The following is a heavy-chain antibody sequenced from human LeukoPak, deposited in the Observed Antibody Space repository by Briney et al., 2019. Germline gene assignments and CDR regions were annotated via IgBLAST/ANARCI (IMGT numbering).Heavy chain of an antibody. D-gene: IGHD3-22*01. Sequence: ASVKVSCKASGYTFTSYYMHWVRQAPGQGLEWMGIINPSGGSTSYAQKFQGRVTMTRDTSTSTVYMELSSLRSEDTAVYYCARDYGSRYYDSSGYEPLYYFDYWGQGTLVTVSS. CDR2: INPSGGST. CDR1: GYTFTSYY. J-gene: IGHJ4*02. CDR3: ARDYGSRYYDSSGYEPLYYFDY. V-gene: IGHV1-46*01.